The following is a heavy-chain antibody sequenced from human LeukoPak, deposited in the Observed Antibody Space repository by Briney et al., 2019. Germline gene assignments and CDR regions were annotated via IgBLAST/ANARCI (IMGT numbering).Heavy chain of an antibody. CDR3: AKLKGWYGEGYFDY. CDR2: IYGSGVTT. CDR1: GFIFNIYA. V-gene: IGHV3-23*01. J-gene: IGHJ4*02. D-gene: IGHD3-10*01. Sequence: GGSLRLSCAASGFIFNIYAMSWVRQAPGKGLEWVSTIYGSGVTTYYADSVRGRFTISRDNSKNTLYLQMNSLSAEDTAVYFCAKLKGWYGEGYFDYWGQGTVVTVSS.